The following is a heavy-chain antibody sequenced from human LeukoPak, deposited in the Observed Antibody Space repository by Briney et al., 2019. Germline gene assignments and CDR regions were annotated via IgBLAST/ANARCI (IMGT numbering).Heavy chain of an antibody. V-gene: IGHV4-59*10. CDR3: ARDWAYTDAFDI. CDR1: GGSFSGYY. CDR2: IYTSGST. J-gene: IGHJ3*02. Sequence: SETLSLTCAVYGGSFSGYYWSWIRQPAGKGLEWIGRIYTSGSTNYNPSLKSRVTMSVDTSKNQFSLKLSSVTAADTAVYYCARDWAYTDAFDIWGQGTMVTVSS. D-gene: IGHD1-1*01.